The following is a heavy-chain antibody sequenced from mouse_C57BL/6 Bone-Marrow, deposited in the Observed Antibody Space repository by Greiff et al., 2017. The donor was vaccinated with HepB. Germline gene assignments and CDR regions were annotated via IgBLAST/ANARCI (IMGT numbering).Heavy chain of an antibody. CDR1: GYTFTSYG. V-gene: IGHV1-81*01. CDR2: IYPRSGNT. Sequence: VQLQQSGAELARPGASVKLSCKASGYTFTSYGISWVKQITGQGLEWIGEIYPRSGNTYYNEKFKGKATLTADKSSSTAYMELRSLTSEDSAVYFCARSDYYSNYPYYFDYWGQGTTLTVSS. CDR3: ARSDYYSNYPYYFDY. J-gene: IGHJ2*01. D-gene: IGHD2-5*01.